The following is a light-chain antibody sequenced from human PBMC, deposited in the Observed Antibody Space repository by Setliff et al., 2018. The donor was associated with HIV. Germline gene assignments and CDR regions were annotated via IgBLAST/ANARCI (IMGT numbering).Light chain of an antibody. CDR2: EVF. CDR3: SSYTRTNLFV. Sequence: QSALTQPASVSASPGQSITISCTGTTSDISHYNFVSWYQQHPDSAPKLLIYEVFNRPSGVSHRFSGSKSGNTASLTISVLQAEDEADYYCSSYTRTNLFVFGTGTKV. CDR1: TSDISHYNF. V-gene: IGLV2-14*01. J-gene: IGLJ1*01.